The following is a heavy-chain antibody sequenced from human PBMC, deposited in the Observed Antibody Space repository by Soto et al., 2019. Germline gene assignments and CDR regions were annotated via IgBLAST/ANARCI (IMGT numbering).Heavy chain of an antibody. CDR1: GFTFSSYA. J-gene: IGHJ6*02. D-gene: IGHD3-10*01. CDR2: ISYDGSNK. Sequence: PGGSLRLSCAASGFTFSSYAMHWVRQAPGKGLEWVAVISYDGSNKYYADSVKGRFTISRDNSKNTLYLQMNSLRAEDTAVYYCARSWGIKVRRAHGGMDVWGQGTTVTVSS. V-gene: IGHV3-30-3*01. CDR3: ARSWGIKVRRAHGGMDV.